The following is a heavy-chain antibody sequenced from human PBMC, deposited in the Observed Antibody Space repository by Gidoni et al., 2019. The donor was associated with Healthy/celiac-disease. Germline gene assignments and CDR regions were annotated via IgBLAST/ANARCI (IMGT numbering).Heavy chain of an antibody. CDR3: ASSSGITGAFDS. V-gene: IGHV4-30-2*01. D-gene: IGHD1-20*01. J-gene: IGHJ3*01. Sequence: QLQLQESGSGLVKPSQTLSLTCAVSGGSISSGGYSWSWIRQPPGKGLEWVGYIYHSGSTYYNPSLKSRVTISVDRSKNQFSLKLSSVTAADTAVYYCASSSGITGAFDSWGQGTMVTVSS. CDR2: IYHSGST. CDR1: GGSISSGGYS.